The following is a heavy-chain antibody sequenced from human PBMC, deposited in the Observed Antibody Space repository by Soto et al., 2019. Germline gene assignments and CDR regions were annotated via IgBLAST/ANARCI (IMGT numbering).Heavy chain of an antibody. CDR2: IYYTGST. Sequence: SETLSLTGTVAGGAISSGSCYWGWIRQPPGKGLEWIGYIYYTGSTNYNPSLKSRVTISLDTSRYQFSLKLSSVTAADTAVYYCARHRGSSSSIDIWGQGTMVTVSS. CDR1: GGAISSGSCY. V-gene: IGHV4-61*05. D-gene: IGHD6-6*01. J-gene: IGHJ3*02. CDR3: ARHRGSSSSIDI.